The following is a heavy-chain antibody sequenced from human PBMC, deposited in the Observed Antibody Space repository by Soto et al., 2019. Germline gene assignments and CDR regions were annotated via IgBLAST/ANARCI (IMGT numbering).Heavy chain of an antibody. CDR2: IYYSGST. Sequence: PSETLSLTCTVSGGFISTYYGSWIRQPPGKGLEWIGYIYYSGSTNYNPSLKSRVTISVDTSKNQFSLKLISVTAADTAVYYCARDSIVGATLGAFDIWGQGTVVTVSS. V-gene: IGHV4-59*01. J-gene: IGHJ3*02. CDR3: ARDSIVGATLGAFDI. D-gene: IGHD1-26*01. CDR1: GGFISTYY.